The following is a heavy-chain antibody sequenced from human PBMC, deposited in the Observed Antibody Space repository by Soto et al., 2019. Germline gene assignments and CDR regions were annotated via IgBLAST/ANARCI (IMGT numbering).Heavy chain of an antibody. V-gene: IGHV3-30*18. CDR1: GFTFSSYG. CDR3: AKGSSRYYDSFDY. CDR2: ITASGGNT. J-gene: IGHJ4*02. D-gene: IGHD3-22*01. Sequence: QVQLVESGGGVVQPGRSLRLSCAASGFTFSSYGMHWVRQAPGKGLEWVAVITASGGNTYYADSVKGRFTISRDNSKNTMSLQMNSLRAEDRALYYCAKGSSRYYDSFDYWGQGTLVAVSS.